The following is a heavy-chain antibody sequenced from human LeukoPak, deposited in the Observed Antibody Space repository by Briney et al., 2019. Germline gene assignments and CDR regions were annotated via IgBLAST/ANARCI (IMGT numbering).Heavy chain of an antibody. CDR1: GYTFTSYG. CDR3: ARQVDIGMALPDY. D-gene: IGHD5-18*01. Sequence: ASVTVSYKASGYTFTSYGMTWVRQAPGHGLEWMGWISAYNRKTNYAQKLQGRVTMTTDTSTGTAYMELRSLRSDDTAVYYCARQVDIGMALPDYWGRGTLVTVSS. V-gene: IGHV1-18*01. J-gene: IGHJ4*02. CDR2: ISAYNRKT.